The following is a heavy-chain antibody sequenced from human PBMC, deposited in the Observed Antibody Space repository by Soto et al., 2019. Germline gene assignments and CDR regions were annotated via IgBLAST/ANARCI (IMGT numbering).Heavy chain of an antibody. CDR2: INPKSGGT. Sequence: QVQLVQSGAEVKNPGASVKVSCKASGYSFTDYHIHWVRQAPGQGLEWLGRINPKSGGTSTSQKFQGWVTMTTVTSISTASMALTRLTSDDTAIDYCARGDSTDCSNGVCSFFYNHDMDVWGQGTTVTVSS. CDR1: GYSFTDYH. J-gene: IGHJ6*02. D-gene: IGHD2-8*01. CDR3: ARGDSTDCSNGVCSFFYNHDMDV. V-gene: IGHV1-2*04.